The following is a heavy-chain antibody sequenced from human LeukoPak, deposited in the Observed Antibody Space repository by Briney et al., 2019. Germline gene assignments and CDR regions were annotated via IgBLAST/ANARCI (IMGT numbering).Heavy chain of an antibody. Sequence: QPGGSLRLSCAASGFTFDDYAMHWVRQAPGKGLEWVAVISYDGSNKYYADSVKGRFTISRDNSKNTLYLQMNSLRAEDTAVYYCAREGPPTYYYDSSVSGAFDIWGQGTMVTVSS. V-gene: IGHV3-30-3*01. D-gene: IGHD3-22*01. CDR2: ISYDGSNK. J-gene: IGHJ3*02. CDR1: GFTFDDYA. CDR3: AREGPPTYYYDSSVSGAFDI.